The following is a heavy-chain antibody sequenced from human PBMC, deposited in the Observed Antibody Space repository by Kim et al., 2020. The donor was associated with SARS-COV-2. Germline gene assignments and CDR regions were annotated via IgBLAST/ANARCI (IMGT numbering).Heavy chain of an antibody. CDR2: ISSNGGST. Sequence: GGSLRLSCSASGFTFSSYAMHWVRQAPGKGLEYVSAISSNGGSTYYADSVKGRFTISRDNSKNTLYLQMSSLRAEDTAVYYCVKDWSYSSSSINYWGQGTLVTVSS. J-gene: IGHJ4*02. CDR1: GFTFSSYA. CDR3: VKDWSYSSSSINY. V-gene: IGHV3-64D*06. D-gene: IGHD6-6*01.